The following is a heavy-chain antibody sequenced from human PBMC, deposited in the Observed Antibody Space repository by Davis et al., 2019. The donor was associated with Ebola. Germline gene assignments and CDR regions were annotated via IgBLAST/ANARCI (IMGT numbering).Heavy chain of an antibody. V-gene: IGHV5-51*01. CDR3: ARQLATVTTLWYMDV. Sequence: PGGSLRLSCKGSGYSFTSYWIGWVRQMPGKGLEWMGIIYPGDSDTRYSPSFQGQVTISADKSISTAYLQWSSLKASDTAMYYCARQLATVTTLWYMDVWGKGTTVTVSS. CDR1: GYSFTSYW. CDR2: IYPGDSDT. J-gene: IGHJ6*03. D-gene: IGHD4-11*01.